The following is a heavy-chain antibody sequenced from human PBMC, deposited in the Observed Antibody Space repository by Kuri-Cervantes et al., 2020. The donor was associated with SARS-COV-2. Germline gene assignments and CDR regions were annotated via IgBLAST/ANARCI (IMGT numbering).Heavy chain of an antibody. V-gene: IGHV4-38-2*01. CDR1: GYSISSGYY. J-gene: IGHJ5*02. CDR2: IYHSGST. D-gene: IGHD3-3*01. Sequence: SETLSLTCAVSGYSISSGYYWGWIRQPPGKGLECIGSIYHSGSTYYNPSLKRRVTISVDTYKHQFSLKLSSVTAADTAVYYCARTLLRRTDFWSGYYEANWFDPWGQGTLVTVSS. CDR3: ARTLLRRTDFWSGYYEANWFDP.